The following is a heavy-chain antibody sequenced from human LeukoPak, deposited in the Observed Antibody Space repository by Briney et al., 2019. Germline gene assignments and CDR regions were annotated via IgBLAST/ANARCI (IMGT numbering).Heavy chain of an antibody. CDR1: GFTFTDYA. Sequence: GGSLRLSCAASGFTFTDYAMSWVRQAPGKGLEWVSAISGSGGSTYYADSVKGRFTISRDNSKNTLYLQMNSLRAEDTAVYYCAKDASPFWSADWGQGTLVTVSS. D-gene: IGHD3-3*01. J-gene: IGHJ4*02. CDR2: ISGSGGST. V-gene: IGHV3-23*01. CDR3: AKDASPFWSAD.